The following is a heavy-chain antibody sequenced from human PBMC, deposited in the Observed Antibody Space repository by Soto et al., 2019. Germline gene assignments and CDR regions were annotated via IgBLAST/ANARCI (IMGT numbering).Heavy chain of an antibody. CDR2: IKQDGSEK. CDR1: GFTFSSYW. Sequence: EVQLVESGGGLVQPGGSLRLSCAASGFTFSSYWMSWVRQAPGKGLEWVANIKQDGSEKYYVDSVKGRFTISRDKAKNSMYLQINSLRAVHTAVYYCAKLRAGKGGYYYYGMHVWGQGTTVTVS. J-gene: IGHJ6*02. D-gene: IGHD6-13*01. V-gene: IGHV3-7*01. CDR3: AKLRAGKGGYYYYGMHV.